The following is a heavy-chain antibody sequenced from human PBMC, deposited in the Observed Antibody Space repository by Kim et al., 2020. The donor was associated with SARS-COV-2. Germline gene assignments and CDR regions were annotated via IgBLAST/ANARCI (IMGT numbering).Heavy chain of an antibody. CDR2: IYYSGST. CDR1: GGSVSSGSYY. Sequence: SETLSLTCTVSGGSVSSGSYYWSWIRQPPGKGLEWIGYIYYSGSTNYNPSLKSGGTISVDTAKNKFSLKLSSVTAADTAVYYCERDVMHYGSGGVFYYYYDGMDVWGQGTTVTVSS. J-gene: IGHJ6*02. CDR3: ERDVMHYGSGGVFYYYYDGMDV. D-gene: IGHD3-10*01. V-gene: IGHV4-61*01.